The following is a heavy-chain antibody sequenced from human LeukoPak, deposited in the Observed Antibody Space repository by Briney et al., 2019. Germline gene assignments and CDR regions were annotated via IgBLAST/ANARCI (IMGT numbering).Heavy chain of an antibody. CDR1: GFTFSSYA. CDR2: ISYDGSNK. Sequence: GGSLRLSCAASGFTFSSYAMHWVRQAPGKGLEWVAVISYDGSNKYYADSVKGRFTISRDNSKNTLYLQMNSLRAEDTAVYYCAKVLGNDYWGQGTLVTVSS. V-gene: IGHV3-30-3*01. J-gene: IGHJ4*02. CDR3: AKVLGNDY. D-gene: IGHD2-15*01.